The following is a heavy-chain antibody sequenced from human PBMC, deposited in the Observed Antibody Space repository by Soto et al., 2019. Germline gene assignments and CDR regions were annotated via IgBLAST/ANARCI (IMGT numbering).Heavy chain of an antibody. D-gene: IGHD1-20*01. CDR2: TYSRSKWKD. CDR3: AREGTSDNWRLKNAFDA. J-gene: IGHJ3*01. CDR1: GDSVSSNDAA. Sequence: QVPLQQSGPGLLKPSQTLSLTCAISGDSVSSNDAAWNWLRQSPSRGLEWLGRTYSRSKWKDDYAEFESKSIDINTDTSTNQFSLQLNSATPGDTALYCCAREGTSDNWRLKNAFDAWGQGTLVTISA. V-gene: IGHV6-1*03.